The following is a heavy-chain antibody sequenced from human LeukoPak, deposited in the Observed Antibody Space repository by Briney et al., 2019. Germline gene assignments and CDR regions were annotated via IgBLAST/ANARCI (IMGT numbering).Heavy chain of an antibody. J-gene: IGHJ4*02. CDR1: GFTFSSYS. D-gene: IGHD2-2*01. V-gene: IGHV3-21*01. CDR2: ISSSSSYI. CDR3: ARVVGSTSPMDY. Sequence: GGSLRLSCAASGFTFSSYSMNWARQAPGKGLEWVSSISSSSSYIYYADSVKGRFTISRDNAKNSLYLQMNSLRAEDTAVYYCARVVGSTSPMDYWGQGTLVTVSS.